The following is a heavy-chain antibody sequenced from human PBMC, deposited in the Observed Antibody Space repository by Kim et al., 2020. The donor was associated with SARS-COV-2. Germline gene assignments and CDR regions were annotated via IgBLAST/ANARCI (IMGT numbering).Heavy chain of an antibody. Sequence: GGSLRLSCAASGFTFDDYAMHWVRQAPGKGLEWVSGISWNSGSIGYADSVKGRFTISRDNAKNSLYLQMNSLRAEDTALYYCAKDSGGNHYYYYYYYYM. J-gene: IGHJ6*03. CDR2: ISWNSGSI. CDR3: AKDSGGNHYYYYYYYYM. V-gene: IGHV3-9*01. CDR1: GFTFDDYA. D-gene: IGHD2-21*02.